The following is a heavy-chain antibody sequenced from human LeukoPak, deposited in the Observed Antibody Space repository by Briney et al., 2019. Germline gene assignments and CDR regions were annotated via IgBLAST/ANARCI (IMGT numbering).Heavy chain of an antibody. CDR1: GFTFTNYW. CDR2: IKQDQSEK. Sequence: GGSLRLSCVASGFTFTNYWMTWVRQAPGKGLEWVANIKQDQSEKWYVASVKGRFTVSRDNAKNSMYLQMNSLGAEDTAIYYCARSVEEGYCSETSCYAGYWGRGTLVTVSS. D-gene: IGHD2-2*01. J-gene: IGHJ4*02. CDR3: ARSVEEGYCSETSCYAGY. V-gene: IGHV3-7*03.